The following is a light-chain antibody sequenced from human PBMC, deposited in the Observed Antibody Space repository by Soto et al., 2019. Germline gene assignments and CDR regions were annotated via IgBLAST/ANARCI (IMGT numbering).Light chain of an antibody. Sequence: DVQMTQSPSTLSASVGDRVTITCRASQSIGSWLAWYQQKPGKAPTLLIYDASILETGVPSRFSGSGSGTEFALTISSLQADDFAIYYCQQYNSYPPNFGGGTTVEIK. CDR1: QSIGSW. CDR3: QQYNSYPPN. J-gene: IGKJ4*01. V-gene: IGKV1-5*01. CDR2: DAS.